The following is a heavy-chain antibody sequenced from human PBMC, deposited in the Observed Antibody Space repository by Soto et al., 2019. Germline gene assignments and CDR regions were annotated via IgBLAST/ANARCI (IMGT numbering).Heavy chain of an antibody. D-gene: IGHD5-12*01. CDR1: GGSISRGGYY. Sequence: QLQLQESGPGLVKPSQTLSLTCTVSGGSISRGGYYWSWIRQHPGKGLEWIGYIYYSGGTYYNPSLKSLVTISVDTSENQCSLRLSSVTAADTAVYYCARKDSGYADYMDVWGKGTTVTVSS. CDR2: IYYSGGT. CDR3: ARKDSGYADYMDV. J-gene: IGHJ6*03. V-gene: IGHV4-31*01.